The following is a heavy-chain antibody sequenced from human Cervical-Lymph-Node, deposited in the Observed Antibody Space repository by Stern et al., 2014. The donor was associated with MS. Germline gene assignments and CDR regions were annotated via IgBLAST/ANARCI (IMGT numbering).Heavy chain of an antibody. CDR2: ISWSSGTI. J-gene: IGHJ5*02. CDR1: GFTFDDFA. D-gene: IGHD5-12*01. CDR3: AKDRGTSLSYSGWYVH. V-gene: IGHV3-9*01. Sequence: QLVESGGGLVQPGRSLRLSCAASGFTFDDFALHSVRQAPGKGLEGVSGISWSSGTIGYADSVKGRFTISRDNAKNSLYLQMNSLRAEDTALYYCAKDRGTSLSYSGWYVHWGQGTLVTVSS.